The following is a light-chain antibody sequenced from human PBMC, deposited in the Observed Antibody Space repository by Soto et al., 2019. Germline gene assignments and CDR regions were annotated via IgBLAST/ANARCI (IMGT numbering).Light chain of an antibody. CDR3: QQGHNWPLT. CDR2: SAS. Sequence: EIVMTQSPATLSLSPGERVTLSCRASQSISTELAWYQQKPDQPPRLLIYSASTRATGVPARFTGSGSGSEFTLTISGLQSEDFAVYYCQQGHNWPLTFVQGTRLEI. V-gene: IGKV3-15*01. J-gene: IGKJ2*01. CDR1: QSISTE.